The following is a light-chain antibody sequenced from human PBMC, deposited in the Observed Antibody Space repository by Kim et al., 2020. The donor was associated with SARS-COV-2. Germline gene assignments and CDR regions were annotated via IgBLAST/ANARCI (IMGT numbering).Light chain of an antibody. CDR3: QLWDSSSDQWI. CDR1: NIGTKS. Sequence: SYELTQPPSLSVALGTTARITCGGNNIGTKSVHWYQQKPGQAPLLVIFYDSDRPSGIPERISGSNSGNTATLTISGVEAGDEADYFCQLWDSSSDQWIFGGGTKLTVL. J-gene: IGLJ2*01. CDR2: YDS. V-gene: IGLV3-21*01.